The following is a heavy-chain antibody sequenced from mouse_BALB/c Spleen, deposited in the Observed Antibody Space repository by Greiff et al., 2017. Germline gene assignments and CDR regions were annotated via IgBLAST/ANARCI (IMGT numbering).Heavy chain of an antibody. V-gene: IGHV5-17*02. CDR3: ARGDGYYYAMDY. Sequence: EVKVVESGGGLVQPGGSRKLSCAASGFTFSSFGMHWVRQAPEKGLEWVAYISSGSSTIYYADTVKGRFTISRVNPKNTLFLQMTSLRSEDTAMYYCARGDGYYYAMDYWGQGTSVTVSS. D-gene: IGHD2-3*01. CDR1: GFTFSSFG. CDR2: ISSGSSTI. J-gene: IGHJ4*01.